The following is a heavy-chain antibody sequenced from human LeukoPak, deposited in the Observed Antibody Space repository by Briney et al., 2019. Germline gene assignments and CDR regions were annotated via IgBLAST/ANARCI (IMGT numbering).Heavy chain of an antibody. V-gene: IGHV4-61*02. CDR3: ARGGSYYYDSSGLL. CDR1: GGSISSGSHY. D-gene: IGHD3-22*01. CDR2: IYTSGST. Sequence: PSETPSLTCTVSGGSISSGSHYWSWIRQPAGKGLEWIGRIYTSGSTDYSPSLKSRVTISVDTSKNQFSLKLSSVTAADTAVYYCARGGSYYYDSSGLLWGQGTLVTVSS. J-gene: IGHJ4*02.